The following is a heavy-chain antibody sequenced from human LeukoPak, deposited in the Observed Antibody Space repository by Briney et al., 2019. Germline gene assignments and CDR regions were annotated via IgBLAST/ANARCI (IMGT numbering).Heavy chain of an antibody. CDR2: ISSSSNTV. Sequence: GGSLRLSCAASGFTFSDYYMTWVRQAPGKGLKWVSYISSSSNTVYYADSVKGRLTVSRDNANNSLYLQMNNLRAEDTAVYYCARRAMGATSFDYWGQGTLVTVSS. V-gene: IGHV3-11*04. CDR1: GFTFSDYY. J-gene: IGHJ4*02. D-gene: IGHD1-26*01. CDR3: ARRAMGATSFDY.